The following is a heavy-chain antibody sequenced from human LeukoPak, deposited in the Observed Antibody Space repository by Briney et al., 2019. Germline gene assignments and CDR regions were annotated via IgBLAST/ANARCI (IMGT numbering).Heavy chain of an antibody. D-gene: IGHD3-3*01. CDR3: AKVGRFLEWFAPYYFDY. J-gene: IGHJ4*02. Sequence: GGSLRLSCAASGFTFSSYAMSWVRQAPGKGLEWVSAISGSGGSTYYADSVKGRFTISRDNSKNTLYLQMNSLRAEDTAVYYCAKVGRFLEWFAPYYFDYWGQGTLVTVSS. CDR1: GFTFSSYA. V-gene: IGHV3-23*01. CDR2: ISGSGGST.